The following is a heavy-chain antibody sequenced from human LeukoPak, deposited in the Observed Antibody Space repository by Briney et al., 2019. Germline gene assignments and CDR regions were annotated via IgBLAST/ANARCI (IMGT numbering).Heavy chain of an antibody. J-gene: IGHJ4*02. CDR1: GYTFTSYA. V-gene: IGHV1-2*02. Sequence: GASVMVSCKASGYTFTSYAIHWVRQAPGQGLEWMGWITPRGGTNYPQKFQGRVAITWDTSITTAYMDLSRLTSDDTAVYYCARDRYGDGFGHLDYWGQGALVTDSS. D-gene: IGHD5-24*01. CDR2: ITPRGGT. CDR3: ARDRYGDGFGHLDY.